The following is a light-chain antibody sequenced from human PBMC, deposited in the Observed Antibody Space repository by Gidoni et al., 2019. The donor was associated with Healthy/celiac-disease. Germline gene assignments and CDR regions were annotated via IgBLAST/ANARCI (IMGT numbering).Light chain of an antibody. Sequence: SSELTQDPAVSVALGQTVRITCQGDILRSYYASCYQQKPGQAPVLVIYGKNNRPSGIPDRFSGSSSGNTASLTITGAQAEDEADYYCNSRDSSGNPVVFGGGTKLTVL. CDR1: ILRSYY. V-gene: IGLV3-19*01. CDR3: NSRDSSGNPVV. CDR2: GKN. J-gene: IGLJ2*01.